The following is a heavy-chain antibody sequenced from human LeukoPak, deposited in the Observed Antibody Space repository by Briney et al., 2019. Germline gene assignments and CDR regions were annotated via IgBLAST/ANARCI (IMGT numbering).Heavy chain of an antibody. Sequence: GRSLRLSCAASGFTFSSYGMHWVRQAPGKGLEWVAVISYDGSNKYYADSVKGRFTISRDNSKNTLYLQMNSLRAEDTAVYYCATESVDLFDYWGQGTLVTVSS. CDR3: ATESVDLFDY. V-gene: IGHV3-30*03. CDR1: GFTFSSYG. J-gene: IGHJ4*02. D-gene: IGHD4-23*01. CDR2: ISYDGSNK.